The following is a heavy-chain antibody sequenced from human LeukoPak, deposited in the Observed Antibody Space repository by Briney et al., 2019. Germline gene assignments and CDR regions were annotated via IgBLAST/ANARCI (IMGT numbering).Heavy chain of an antibody. CDR1: GGSICSSSYY. J-gene: IGHJ4*02. D-gene: IGHD5-18*01. CDR2: IYYSGST. Sequence: PSETLSLTCTVSGGSICSSSYYWAWIRQPPGKGLEWVGSIYYSGSTYYNPSLKSRVTISIETSKNKFSLKVNSVTAADTAVYYCARQTWIELWHFDYWGQGALVTVSS. CDR3: ARQTWIELWHFDY. V-gene: IGHV4-39*01.